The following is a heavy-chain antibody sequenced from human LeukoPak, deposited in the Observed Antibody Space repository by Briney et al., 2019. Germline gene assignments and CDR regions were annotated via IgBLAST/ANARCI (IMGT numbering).Heavy chain of an antibody. J-gene: IGHJ4*02. V-gene: IGHV4-34*01. CDR2: INHSGST. CDR3: ARSYRYSNHFDY. Sequence: SETLSLTCAVYGGSFSGYYWSWIRQPPGKGLEWIGEINHSGSTNYNPSLKSRVTISVDTSKNQFALKLSSVTATDTAVYYCARSYRYSNHFDYWGQGTLVSVSS. CDR1: GGSFSGYY. D-gene: IGHD4-11*01.